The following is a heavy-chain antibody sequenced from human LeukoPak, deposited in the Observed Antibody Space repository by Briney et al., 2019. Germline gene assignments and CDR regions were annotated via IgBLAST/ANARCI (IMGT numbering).Heavy chain of an antibody. D-gene: IGHD2-2*02. CDR2: ISSSSSYI. V-gene: IGHV3-21*01. CDR3: ASHSKPAAIRFPYYYYYMDV. J-gene: IGHJ6*03. Sequence: GGSLRLSCAASGFTFSTYWMNWVRQAPGKGLEWVSSISSSSSYIYYADSVKGRFTISRDNAKNSLYLQMNSLRAEDTAVYYCASHSKPAAIRFPYYYYYMDVWGKGTTVTVSS. CDR1: GFTFSTYW.